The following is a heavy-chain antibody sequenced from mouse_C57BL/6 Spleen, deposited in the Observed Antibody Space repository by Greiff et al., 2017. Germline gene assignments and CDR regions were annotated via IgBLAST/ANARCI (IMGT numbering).Heavy chain of an antibody. CDR1: GFNIKDYY. V-gene: IGHV14-2*01. Sequence: EVQLQQSGAELVKPGASVKLSCTASGFNIKDYYMHWVKQRTEQGLEWIGRIDPEDGETKYAPTFQGKATITADSSSNTAYLQLSSLTSEYTAVYYCTYYRGDYYAMDYWGQGTSVTVSS. D-gene: IGHD2-12*01. CDR2: IDPEDGET. J-gene: IGHJ4*01. CDR3: TYYRGDYYAMDY.